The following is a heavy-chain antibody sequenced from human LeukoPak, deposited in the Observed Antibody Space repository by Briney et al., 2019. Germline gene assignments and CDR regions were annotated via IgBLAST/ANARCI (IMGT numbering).Heavy chain of an antibody. D-gene: IGHD2-21*02. J-gene: IGHJ3*02. Sequence: GESLKISCKGSGYSFTSYWIGWVRQMPGKGLEWMGIIYPGDSDTRYSPSFQGQVTISADKSISTAYLQWSSLKASESAMYYCAKVHCGGDCIPDASDIWGQGTMVTVSS. V-gene: IGHV5-51*01. CDR1: GYSFTSYW. CDR2: IYPGDSDT. CDR3: AKVHCGGDCIPDASDI.